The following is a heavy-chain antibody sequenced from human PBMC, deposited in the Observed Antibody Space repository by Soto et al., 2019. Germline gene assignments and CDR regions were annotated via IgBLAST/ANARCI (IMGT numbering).Heavy chain of an antibody. J-gene: IGHJ4*02. CDR2: ISGSGGST. D-gene: IGHD2-2*01. Sequence: GGSLRLSCAASGFTFSSYAMSWVRQAPGKGPEWVSAISGSGGSTYYADSVKGRFTISRDNSKNTLYLQMNSLRAEDTAVYYCAKWKNIVVVPAAMGTYFDYWGQGTLVTVSS. CDR3: AKWKNIVVVPAAMGTYFDY. CDR1: GFTFSSYA. V-gene: IGHV3-23*01.